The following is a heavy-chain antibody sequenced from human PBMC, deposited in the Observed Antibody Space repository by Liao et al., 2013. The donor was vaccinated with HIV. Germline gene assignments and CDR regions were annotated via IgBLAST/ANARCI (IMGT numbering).Heavy chain of an antibody. CDR2: INHSGST. V-gene: IGHV4-34*01. CDR1: GGSISGYY. D-gene: IGHD1-1*01. J-gene: IGHJ3*02. CDR3: ARGGKLALWANAFDI. Sequence: QVQLQQWGAGLLKPSETLSLTCAVYGGSISGYYWSWIRQPPGKGLEWIGEINHSGSTNYNPSLKSRVTISVDTSKNQFSLNLTSVTAADTAVYYCARGGKLALWANAFDIWGQGTVVTVSS.